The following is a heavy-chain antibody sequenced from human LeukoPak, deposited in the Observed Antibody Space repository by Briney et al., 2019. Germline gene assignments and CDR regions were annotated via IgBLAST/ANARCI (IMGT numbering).Heavy chain of an antibody. V-gene: IGHV3-48*01. CDR1: GFTFSRYG. CDR3: ARDSYDSSGYYPPPFDY. D-gene: IGHD3-22*01. J-gene: IGHJ4*02. CDR2: ISSSSSTI. Sequence: GGSLRLSCAASGFTFSRYGMNWVRQAPGKGLEWVSYISSSSSTIYYADSVKGRFTISRDNAKNSLYLQMNSLRAEDTAVYYCARDSYDSSGYYPPPFDYWGQGTLVTVSS.